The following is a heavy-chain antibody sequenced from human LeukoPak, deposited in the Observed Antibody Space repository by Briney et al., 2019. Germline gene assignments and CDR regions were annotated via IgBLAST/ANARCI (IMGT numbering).Heavy chain of an antibody. D-gene: IGHD3-9*01. CDR1: GFAFSKYA. CDR2: ISGSGGSK. CDR3: AKGTTYYDILTGYGYPYYFDY. J-gene: IGHJ4*02. Sequence: PGGSLRLSCAASGFAFSKYAMSWVRQAPGKRLEWVSAISGSGGSKYYADSVKGRFTISRDNSKNTLYVQMNSLRAEDTATYYCAKGTTYYDILTGYGYPYYFDYWGQGTLVTVSS. V-gene: IGHV3-23*01.